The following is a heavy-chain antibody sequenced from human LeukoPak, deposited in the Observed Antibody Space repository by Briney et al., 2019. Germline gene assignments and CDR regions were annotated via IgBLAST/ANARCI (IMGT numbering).Heavy chain of an antibody. CDR2: INPGDSDT. CDR1: GYGFTSSW. Sequence: GESLKISCQASGYGFTSSWIGWARQMPGKGLEWMAIINPGDSDTRYSPSFQGQVTISADKSISTVYLQWGSLKASDTAMYYCARQPGAGWFDPWGQGTLVTVSS. CDR3: ARQPGAGWFDP. D-gene: IGHD3-10*01. J-gene: IGHJ5*02. V-gene: IGHV5-51*01.